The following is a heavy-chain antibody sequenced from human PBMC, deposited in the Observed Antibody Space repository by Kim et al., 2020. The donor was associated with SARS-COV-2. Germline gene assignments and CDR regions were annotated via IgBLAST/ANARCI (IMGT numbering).Heavy chain of an antibody. J-gene: IGHJ4*02. Sequence: GGSLRLSCAASGFTFSSYAMSWVRQAPGKGLEWVSAISGSGGSTYYADPVKGRFTISRANSKNTLYLQMNSLRAEDTAVYYCGKVEDFWSGYHYWGQGTLVTVSS. D-gene: IGHD3-3*01. CDR3: GKVEDFWSGYHY. CDR2: ISGSGGST. CDR1: GFTFSSYA. V-gene: IGHV3-23*01.